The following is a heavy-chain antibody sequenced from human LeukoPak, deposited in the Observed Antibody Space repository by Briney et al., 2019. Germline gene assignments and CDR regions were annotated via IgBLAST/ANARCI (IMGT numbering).Heavy chain of an antibody. Sequence: GGSLRLSCAASGFTLSDYYMTWVRQAPGKGLEWVSYMSSRSTTYTTYADSVRGRFTISRDNAENSVYLQMNSVRAEDTAVYYCARHIVLVTAIDGFDIWGQGTMVTVSS. V-gene: IGHV3-11*06. J-gene: IGHJ3*02. CDR3: ARHIVLVTAIDGFDI. CDR1: GFTLSDYY. D-gene: IGHD2-21*02. CDR2: MSSRSTTYT.